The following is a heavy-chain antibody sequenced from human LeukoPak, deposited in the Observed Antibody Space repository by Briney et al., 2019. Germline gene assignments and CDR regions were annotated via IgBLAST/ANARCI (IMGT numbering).Heavy chain of an antibody. CDR1: GFTFSSYS. CDR2: ISSSSSYI. CDR3: ATGGYFDWLLDY. J-gene: IGHJ4*02. D-gene: IGHD3-9*01. V-gene: IGHV3-21*01. Sequence: GGSLRLSCAASGFTFSSYSMNWVRQAPGKGLEWVSSISSSSSYIYYADSVKGRFTISRDNAKNSLYLQMNSLRAEDTAVYYCATGGYFDWLLDYWGQGTLVTVSS.